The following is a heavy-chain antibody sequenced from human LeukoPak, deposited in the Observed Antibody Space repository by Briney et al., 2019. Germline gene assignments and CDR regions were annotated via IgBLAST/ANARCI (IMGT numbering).Heavy chain of an antibody. CDR3: AKELDTMFFDY. CDR2: AGWAGGTT. J-gene: IGHJ4*02. Sequence: GGSLRLSRATSGFNFDRYTIHWVRQAPGKGLEWVSLAGWAGGTTFYSDSVRGRFTISRDSGRKSVYLQMNSLTTDDTAFYFCAKELDTMFFDYWGQGALVTVSS. D-gene: IGHD3-10*02. V-gene: IGHV3-43*01. CDR1: GFNFDRYT.